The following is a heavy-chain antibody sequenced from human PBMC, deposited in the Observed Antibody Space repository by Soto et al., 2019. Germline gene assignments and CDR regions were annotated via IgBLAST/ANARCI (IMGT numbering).Heavy chain of an antibody. CDR3: ARVGSWSYYFDY. CDR2: ISSSSYI. CDR1: GFTFSSYS. V-gene: IGHV3-21*01. Sequence: GGSLRLSCAASGFTFSSYSMNWVRQAPGKGLEWVSSISSSSYIYYADSVKGRFTISRDNAKNSLYLQMNSLRAEDTAVYYCARVGSWSYYFDYWGQGTLVTVSS. J-gene: IGHJ4*02. D-gene: IGHD6-13*01.